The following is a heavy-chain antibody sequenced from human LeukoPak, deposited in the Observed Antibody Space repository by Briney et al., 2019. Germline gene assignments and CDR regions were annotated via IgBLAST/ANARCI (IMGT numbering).Heavy chain of an antibody. CDR2: INHSGST. D-gene: IGHD2-8*01. Sequence: SETLSLTCAVYGGSFSGYYWSWIRQPPGKGLEWIGEINHSGSTNYNPSLKSRVTISVDTSKNQFSLKLSSVTAADTAVYYCARSCTYGVCGFDYWGQGTLVTVSS. CDR1: GGSFSGYY. V-gene: IGHV4-34*01. J-gene: IGHJ4*02. CDR3: ARSCTYGVCGFDY.